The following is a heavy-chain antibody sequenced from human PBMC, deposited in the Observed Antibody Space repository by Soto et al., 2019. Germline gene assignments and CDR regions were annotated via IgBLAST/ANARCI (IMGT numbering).Heavy chain of an antibody. V-gene: IGHV3-23*01. CDR2: ISGSGGST. D-gene: IGHD1-7*01. J-gene: IGHJ4*02. CDR1: GFTFSSYA. Sequence: PGGSLRLSCAGSGFTFSSYAMSWVRQAPGERLEWVSAISGSGGSTYYADSVKGRFTISRDNSKNTLYLQMNSLRADDTAIYYCAKQWNSDYWGQGTLVTVSS. CDR3: AKQWNSDY.